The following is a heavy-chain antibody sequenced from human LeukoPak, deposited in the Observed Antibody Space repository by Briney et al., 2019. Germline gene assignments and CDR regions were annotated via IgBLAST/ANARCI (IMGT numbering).Heavy chain of an antibody. CDR3: ARGKGRDGYNYLDY. Sequence: SETLSLTCTVSGGSISSYYWSWIRPPPGKGLERIGYIYYSGSTNYNPSLKSRVTISVDTSKNQFSLKLSSVTAADTAVYYCARGKGRDGYNYLDYWGQGTLVTVSS. CDR1: GGSISSYY. D-gene: IGHD5-24*01. J-gene: IGHJ4*02. V-gene: IGHV4-59*01. CDR2: IYYSGST.